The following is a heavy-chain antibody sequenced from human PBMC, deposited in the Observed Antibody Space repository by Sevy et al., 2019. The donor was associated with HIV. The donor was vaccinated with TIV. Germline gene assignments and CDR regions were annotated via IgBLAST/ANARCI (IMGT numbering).Heavy chain of an antibody. CDR2: INPNSGGT. Sequence: ASVKVSCKASGYTFTGYYMHWVRQAPGQGLEWMGWINPNSGGTNYAQKFQGRVTMTRDTSIRTAYMELSRLRSDDTAVYYCGRDALLRGGYLDYWGQGTLVTVSS. CDR1: GYTFTGYY. CDR3: GRDALLRGGYLDY. J-gene: IGHJ4*02. D-gene: IGHD3-10*01. V-gene: IGHV1-2*02.